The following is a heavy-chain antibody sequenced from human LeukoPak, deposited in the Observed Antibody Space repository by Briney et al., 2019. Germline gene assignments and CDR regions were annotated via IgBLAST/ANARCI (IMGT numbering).Heavy chain of an antibody. CDR2: ISSSSSYI. V-gene: IGHV3-21*04. CDR3: TKGTIWLPFDY. D-gene: IGHD5-18*01. Sequence: GGSLRLSCAASGFPFSSYSMNWVRQAPGEGLEWVSSISSSSSYIYYADSVKGRFTISRDNAKNSLYLQMNSLRAEDTAVYYCTKGTIWLPFDYWGQGTLVTVSS. J-gene: IGHJ4*02. CDR1: GFPFSSYS.